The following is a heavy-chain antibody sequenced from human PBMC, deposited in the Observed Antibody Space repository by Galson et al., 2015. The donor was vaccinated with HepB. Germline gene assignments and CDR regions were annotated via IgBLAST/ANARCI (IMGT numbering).Heavy chain of an antibody. V-gene: IGHV4-59*11. Sequence: SETLSLTCTVSGGSISSHDWTWVRQPPGERLEWIGNIQYSGSTNYNPSLKSRITISSDTSKNHFSLKLSSVTAADTAVYYCARGSTIFGAPRSYGMDVWGQGATITVSS. CDR2: IQYSGST. CDR3: ARGSTIFGAPRSYGMDV. J-gene: IGHJ6*02. D-gene: IGHD3-3*01. CDR1: GGSISSHD.